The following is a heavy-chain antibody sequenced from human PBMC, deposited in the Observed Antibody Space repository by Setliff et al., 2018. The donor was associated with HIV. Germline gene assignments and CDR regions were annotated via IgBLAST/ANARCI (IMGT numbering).Heavy chain of an antibody. J-gene: IGHJ6*02. Sequence: SETLSLTCTVSGGSINSGAYLWAWIRQPAGKGLEWIGRIFRAGNATYNPSLKSRAILSVDTSQNQFSLQLKHVTAADTAIYYCAREQYHFLVDYYYYYGMDVWGQGNTVTVSS. CDR2: IFRAGNA. CDR3: AREQYHFLVDYYYYYGMDV. V-gene: IGHV4-61*02. CDR1: GGSINSGAYL.